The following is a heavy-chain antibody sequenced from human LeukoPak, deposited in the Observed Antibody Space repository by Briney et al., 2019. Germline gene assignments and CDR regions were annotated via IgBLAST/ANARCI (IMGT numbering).Heavy chain of an antibody. CDR1: GFTFSSYA. CDR2: ISYDGSNK. D-gene: IGHD6-13*01. CDR3: ARGSYSSSWYWYY. Sequence: GRSLRLSCAASGFTFSSYATHWVRQAPGKGLEWVAVISYDGSNKYYADSVKGRFTISRDNSKNTLYLQMNSLRAEDTAVYYCARGSYSSSWYWYYWGQGTLVTVSS. V-gene: IGHV3-30-3*01. J-gene: IGHJ4*02.